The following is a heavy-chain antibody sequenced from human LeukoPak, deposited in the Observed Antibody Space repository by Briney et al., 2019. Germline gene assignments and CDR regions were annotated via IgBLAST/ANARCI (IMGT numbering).Heavy chain of an antibody. J-gene: IGHJ4*02. Sequence: GESLKISCKASGYSLTRYWISWVRQMPGKGLEWMGRVDATDSNTVYSPSFQGHVTTSTDKSINTAYLQWSSLKASDTAMYYCARHALGGSGWYYFDYWGQGTVVTISS. CDR3: ARHALGGSGWYYFDY. V-gene: IGHV5-10-1*01. CDR1: GYSLTRYW. CDR2: VDATDSNT. D-gene: IGHD6-19*01.